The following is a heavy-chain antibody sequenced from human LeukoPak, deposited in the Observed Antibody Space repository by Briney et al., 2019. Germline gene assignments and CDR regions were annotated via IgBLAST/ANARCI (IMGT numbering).Heavy chain of an antibody. CDR1: GYIFTGYY. V-gene: IGHV1-2*02. CDR2: TNPNSGGT. CDR3: ARSDYYYYYMDV. J-gene: IGHJ6*03. Sequence: ASVKVSCKASGYIFTGYYMHWVRQAPGQGLEWMGWTNPNSGGTNNAQKFQGRVTMTRDTSISTAYMELSRLRSDDTAVYYCARSDYYYYYMDVWGKGTTVTVSS.